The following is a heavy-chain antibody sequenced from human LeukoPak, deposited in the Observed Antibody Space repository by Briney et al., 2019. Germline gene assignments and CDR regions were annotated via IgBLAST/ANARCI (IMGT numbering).Heavy chain of an antibody. J-gene: IGHJ3*02. V-gene: IGHV1-24*01. CDR3: ATERRVGARINDAFDI. CDR2: FDPEDGET. Sequence: GASVKVSCKVSGYTLTELSMHWVRQAPGKGREWMGGFDPEDGETIYAQKFQGRVTMTEDTSTDTAYMELSSLRSEDTAVYYCATERRVGARINDAFDIWGQGTMVTVSS. D-gene: IGHD1-26*01. CDR1: GYTLTELS.